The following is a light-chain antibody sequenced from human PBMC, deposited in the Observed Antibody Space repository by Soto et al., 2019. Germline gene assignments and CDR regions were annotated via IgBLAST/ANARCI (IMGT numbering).Light chain of an antibody. CDR2: EGS. J-gene: IGLJ7*01. CDR3: CSYAGSSTFAV. V-gene: IGLV2-23*03. CDR1: SSDVGSYNL. Sequence: QSALTQPASVSGSPGQSITISCTGTSSDVGSYNLVSWYQQHPGKAPKLMIYEGSKRPSGVSNRFSCSKSGNTASLTISGLQAEDEADYYCCSYAGSSTFAVFGGGTQLTVL.